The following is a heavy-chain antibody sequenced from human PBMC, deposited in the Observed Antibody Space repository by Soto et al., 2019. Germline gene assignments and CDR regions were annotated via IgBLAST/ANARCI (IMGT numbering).Heavy chain of an antibody. D-gene: IGHD6-13*01. V-gene: IGHV4-59*01. CDR3: ARGSPPRAAIPDY. CDR2: IYSSGNT. Sequence: KPSETLSLTCTVSGGSTINYYWIWIRQSPGRGLEWIGNIYSSGNTKYNPSLGSRVTISIDTSKNQLSLKLNSVTAADTAVYYCARGSPPRAAIPDYWGQGTLVTVSS. CDR1: GGSTINYY. J-gene: IGHJ4*02.